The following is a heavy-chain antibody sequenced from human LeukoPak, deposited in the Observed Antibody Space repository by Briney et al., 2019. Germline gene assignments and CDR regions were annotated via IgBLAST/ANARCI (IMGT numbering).Heavy chain of an antibody. D-gene: IGHD3-22*01. V-gene: IGHV1-2*02. CDR3: ARVDYYDSSGADY. CDR2: INPNSGGT. Sequence: ASVKVSCKASRYTFTGYYMHWVRQAPGQGLEWMGWINPNSGGTNYAQKFQGRVTMTRDTSISTAYMELSRLRSDDTAVYYCARVDYYDSSGADYWGQGTLVTVSS. J-gene: IGHJ4*02. CDR1: RYTFTGYY.